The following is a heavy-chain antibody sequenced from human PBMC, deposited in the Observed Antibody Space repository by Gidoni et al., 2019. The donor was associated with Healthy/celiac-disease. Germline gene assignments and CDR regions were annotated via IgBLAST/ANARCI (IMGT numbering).Heavy chain of an antibody. Sequence: EVQLLESGGGLVQPGGSLSLSCAASGFTFSSYAMSWVRQAPGKGLEWVSAISGSGGSTDYADSVKGRFTISRDNSKNTLYLQMNSLRAEDTAVYYCAKGGIAAAGTRYWYFDLWGRGTLVTVSS. D-gene: IGHD6-13*01. CDR2: ISGSGGST. V-gene: IGHV3-23*01. CDR3: AKGGIAAAGTRYWYFDL. J-gene: IGHJ2*01. CDR1: GFTFSSYA.